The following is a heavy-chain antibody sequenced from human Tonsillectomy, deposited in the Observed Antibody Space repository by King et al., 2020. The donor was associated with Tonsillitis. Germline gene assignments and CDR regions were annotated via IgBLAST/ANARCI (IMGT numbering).Heavy chain of an antibody. J-gene: IGHJ6*02. CDR1: GFTFSSYE. V-gene: IGHV3-48*03. Sequence: VQLVESGGGLVQPGVSLKLSCAASGFTFSSYEMNWVRQAPGKGLEWVSYITSSGSKIYYADSVKGRFTISRDNAKNTLSLQMNSLRAEDTAVYYCERENSSSGFYYYGMDVWGQGTTVTVSS. CDR3: ERENSSSGFYYYGMDV. CDR2: ITSSGSKI. D-gene: IGHD3-22*01.